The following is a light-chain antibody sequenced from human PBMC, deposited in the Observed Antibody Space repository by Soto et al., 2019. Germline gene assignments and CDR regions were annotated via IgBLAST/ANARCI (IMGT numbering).Light chain of an antibody. V-gene: IGLV1-44*01. CDR3: SAWDDSLDGVL. CDR1: NSNLGSNT. J-gene: IGLJ2*01. Sequence: QSVLTQPPSASGAPGQRVAISCSGSNSNLGSNTVNWYQQLPGTAPKLLIYSNNYRPSGVPGRFSGSKSGTSASLAISGLQSEDEAEYYCSAWDDSLDGVLFGGGTKVTVL. CDR2: SNN.